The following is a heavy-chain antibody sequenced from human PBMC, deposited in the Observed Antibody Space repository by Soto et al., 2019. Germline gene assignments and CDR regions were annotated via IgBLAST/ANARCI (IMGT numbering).Heavy chain of an antibody. J-gene: IGHJ5*02. CDR2: ISSSSSYI. CDR1: GFTFSSYS. D-gene: IGHD6-19*01. Sequence: EVQLVESGGGLVKPGGSLRLSCAASGFTFSSYSMNWVRQAPGKGLEWVSSISSSSSYIYYADSVKGRFTISRDNAKNSLYLKMNSLRAEETAVYYCAGIGGYSEGDHWFDPWGQGTLVTVSS. CDR3: AGIGGYSEGDHWFDP. V-gene: IGHV3-21*01.